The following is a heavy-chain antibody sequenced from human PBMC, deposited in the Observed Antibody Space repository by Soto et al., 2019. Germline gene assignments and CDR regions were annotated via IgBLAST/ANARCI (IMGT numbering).Heavy chain of an antibody. J-gene: IGHJ4*02. CDR1: GFTFSSYA. Sequence: EVQLLESGGGLVQPGGSLRLSCAASGFTFSSYAMSWVRQAQGKGLEWVSAISGSGGSTYYADSVKGRFTISRNNSTNTLYLQMNSLRAEDTAVYYCAKDGTDSSGSHWGRGTQVTVSS. D-gene: IGHD3-22*01. CDR3: AKDGTDSSGSH. V-gene: IGHV3-23*01. CDR2: ISGSGGST.